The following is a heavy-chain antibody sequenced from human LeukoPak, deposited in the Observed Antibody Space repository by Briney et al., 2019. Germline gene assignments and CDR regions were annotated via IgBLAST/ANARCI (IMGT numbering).Heavy chain of an antibody. V-gene: IGHV3-43*02. CDR1: GFSFTNYA. J-gene: IGHJ6*02. Sequence: GGSLRLSCAASGFSFTNYAMSWVRQAPARGPEWVSSLRGNGETFYADSVKGRFTLSRDNSKNSLYLQMNNLRTEDTALYYCATWAFYHGLDVWGQGTTVTVSS. CDR2: LRGNGET. CDR3: ATWAFYHGLDV. D-gene: IGHD2/OR15-2a*01.